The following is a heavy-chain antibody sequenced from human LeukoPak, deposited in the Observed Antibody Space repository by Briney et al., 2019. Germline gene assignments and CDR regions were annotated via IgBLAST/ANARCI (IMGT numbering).Heavy chain of an antibody. D-gene: IGHD4-17*01. CDR1: GFTFSSYG. Sequence: GGSLRLSCAASGFTFSSYGMHWVRQAPGKGLEWVAVIWYDGSNKYYADSVKGRFTISRENSKNTLYLQMNSLRAEDTAVYYCAREITVTSTTYFDYWGQGTLVTVSS. CDR2: IWYDGSNK. CDR3: AREITVTSTTYFDY. J-gene: IGHJ4*02. V-gene: IGHV3-33*01.